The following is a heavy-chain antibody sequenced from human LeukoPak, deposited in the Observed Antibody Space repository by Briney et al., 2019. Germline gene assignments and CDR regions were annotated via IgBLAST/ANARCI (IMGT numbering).Heavy chain of an antibody. V-gene: IGHV4-39*07. J-gene: IGHJ6*03. CDR1: GGSISSNNYY. Sequence: SETLSLTCTVSGGSISSNNYYWGWIRQPPGKGLEWIGRIYTSGSTNYNPSLKSRVTMTVDTSKNQFSLKLSSVTAADTAVYYCARASPLRYCSSTSCYGPSPGYYYYMDVWGKGTTVTISS. CDR2: IYTSGST. CDR3: ARASPLRYCSSTSCYGPSPGYYYYMDV. D-gene: IGHD2-2*01.